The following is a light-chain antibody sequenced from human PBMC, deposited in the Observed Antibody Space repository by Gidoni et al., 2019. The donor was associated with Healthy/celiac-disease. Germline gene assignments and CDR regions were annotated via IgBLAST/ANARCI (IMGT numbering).Light chain of an antibody. V-gene: IGKV1-39*01. Sequence: DIQMTQSPSSLSASVGDRVTITCRASPRISSYLNWYQQKPGKAPQLLIYAASSLQSGVPSRFSRSGSGTDFTLPTISLQPEDFATYYCQQSYSTPRLTFGGGTKVEIK. CDR1: PRISSY. J-gene: IGKJ4*01. CDR3: QQSYSTPRLT. CDR2: AAS.